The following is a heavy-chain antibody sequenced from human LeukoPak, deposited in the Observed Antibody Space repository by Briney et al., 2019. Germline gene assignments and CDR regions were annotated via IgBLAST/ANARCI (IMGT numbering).Heavy chain of an antibody. CDR2: ISSSSSFI. V-gene: IGHV3-21*01. CDR3: AKDPLGKGSGWYVGWFDP. Sequence: PGGSLRLSCVASGFTFSSYSMNWVRQAPGKGLEWVSSISSSSSFIYYADSVKGRFTISRDNSKNTLYLQMNSLRAEDTAVYYCAKDPLGKGSGWYVGWFDPWGQGTLVTVSS. D-gene: IGHD6-19*01. CDR1: GFTFSSYS. J-gene: IGHJ5*02.